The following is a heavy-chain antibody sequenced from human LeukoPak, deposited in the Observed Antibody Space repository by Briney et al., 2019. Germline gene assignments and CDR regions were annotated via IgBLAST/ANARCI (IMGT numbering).Heavy chain of an antibody. Sequence: GGSLRLSCAAPGFTFSFQNMNWARQAPGKGLEWVAYISTSGDSTKYADSVEGRFTISRDNAENSLYLLMNSLRVEDTAVYYCVKNGWPDYWGQGILVTVSS. J-gene: IGHJ4*02. CDR1: GFTFSFQN. V-gene: IGHV3-21*06. CDR3: VKNGWPDY. D-gene: IGHD6-19*01. CDR2: ISTSGDST.